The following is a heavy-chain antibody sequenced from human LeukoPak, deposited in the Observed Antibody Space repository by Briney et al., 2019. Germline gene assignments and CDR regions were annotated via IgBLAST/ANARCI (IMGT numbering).Heavy chain of an antibody. D-gene: IGHD3-10*01. CDR1: GFTFSSYG. CDR2: ISGSGGST. V-gene: IGHV3-23*01. Sequence: PGGSLRLSCAASGFTFSSYGMSWVRQAPGKGLEWVSAISGSGGSTYYADSVKGRFTISRDNSKNTLYLQMNSLRAEDTAVYYCAKSRAGSGFFDYWGQGTLVTVSS. J-gene: IGHJ4*02. CDR3: AKSRAGSGFFDY.